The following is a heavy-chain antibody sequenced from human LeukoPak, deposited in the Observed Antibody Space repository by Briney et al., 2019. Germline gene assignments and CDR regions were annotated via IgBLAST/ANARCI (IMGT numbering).Heavy chain of an antibody. J-gene: IGHJ4*02. D-gene: IGHD2-2*01. V-gene: IGHV3-23*01. CDR3: AKENCSSTSCYRGH. Sequence: PGGSLRLSCAASGFTFSSYAMSWVRQAPGKGLEWVSAISGTGGSTYYADSVKGRFTISRDNSKNTLYLQMNSLRAEDTAVYYCAKENCSSTSCYRGHWGQGTLVTVSS. CDR1: GFTFSSYA. CDR2: ISGTGGST.